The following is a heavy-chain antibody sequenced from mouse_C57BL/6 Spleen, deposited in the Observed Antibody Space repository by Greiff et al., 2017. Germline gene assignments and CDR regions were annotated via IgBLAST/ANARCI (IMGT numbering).Heavy chain of an antibody. CDR2: IRNKANGYTT. V-gene: IGHV7-3*01. Sequence: EVKLEESGGGLVQPGGSLSLSCAASGFTFTDYYMSWVRQPPGKALEWLGFIRNKANGYTTEYSASVKGRFTISRDNSQSILYLQMNALRAEDSATYYCARYTPPTDYFDYWGQGTTLTVSS. CDR1: GFTFTDYY. J-gene: IGHJ2*01. CDR3: ARYTPPTDYFDY.